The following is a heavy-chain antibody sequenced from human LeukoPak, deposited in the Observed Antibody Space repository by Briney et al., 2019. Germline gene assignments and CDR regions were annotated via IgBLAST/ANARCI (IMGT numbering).Heavy chain of an antibody. CDR1: TFNFSMYS. D-gene: IGHD2-15*01. J-gene: IGHJ5*02. Sequence: PGGSLRLSCSASTFNFSMYSMSWVRQAPGKGLEWVSLIYSNGRTDYTDSVKGRFSISRDNSKNTMYLQMNSLRAEDTAMYYCARDVGPWGQGTLVTVSS. V-gene: IGHV3-53*01. CDR2: IYSNGRT. CDR3: ARDVGP.